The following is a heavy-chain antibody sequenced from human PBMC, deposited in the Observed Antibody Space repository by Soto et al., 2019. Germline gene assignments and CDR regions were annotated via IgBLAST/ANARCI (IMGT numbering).Heavy chain of an antibody. CDR2: IWYDGSNK. Sequence: GGSLRLSWAASGFTFSSYGIRWVRQAPGKGLEWVAVIWYDGSNKYYADSVKGRFTISRDNSKNTLYLQMNSLRAEDTAVYYCARDVTPLYYFDYWGQGTLVTVSS. D-gene: IGHD2-21*02. CDR3: ARDVTPLYYFDY. CDR1: GFTFSSYG. V-gene: IGHV3-33*01. J-gene: IGHJ4*02.